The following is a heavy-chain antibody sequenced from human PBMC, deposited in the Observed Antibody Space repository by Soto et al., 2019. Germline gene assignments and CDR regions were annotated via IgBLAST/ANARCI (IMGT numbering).Heavy chain of an antibody. J-gene: IGHJ4*02. CDR2: IYYSGST. V-gene: IGHV4-39*01. D-gene: IGHD4-17*01. CDR3: ARNDYGDYFGGLGADY. Sequence: SETLSLTCTVSGGSISSSSYYWGWIRQPPGKGLEWIGSIYYSGSTYYNPSLKSRVTISVDTPKNQFSLKLSSVTAADTAVYYCARNDYGDYFGGLGADYWGQGTLVTVSS. CDR1: GGSISSSSYY.